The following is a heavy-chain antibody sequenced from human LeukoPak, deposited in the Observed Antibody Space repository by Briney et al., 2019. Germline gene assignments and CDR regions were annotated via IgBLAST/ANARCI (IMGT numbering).Heavy chain of an antibody. J-gene: IGHJ4*02. D-gene: IGHD3-22*01. V-gene: IGHV3-30*04. CDR3: AKDHDSSAGLIYYFDY. CDR1: RFTFSSYT. Sequence: GGSLRLSCAASRFTFSSYTMHWVRQAPGKGLEWVAVISYDGSNKYYADSVKGRFTISIDNSKNTLYLQMNSLRAEDTAVYYCAKDHDSSAGLIYYFDYWGQGTLVTVSS. CDR2: ISYDGSNK.